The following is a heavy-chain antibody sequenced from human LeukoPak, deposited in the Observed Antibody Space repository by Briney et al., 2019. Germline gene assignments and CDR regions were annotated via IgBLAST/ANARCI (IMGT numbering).Heavy chain of an antibody. CDR2: IRGKAYGGTP. CDR1: GFTFGDYL. V-gene: IGHV3-49*03. CDR3: GSGSGWYSPDY. Sequence: GGSLRLSCTVSGFTFGDYLMNWFRQAPGKGLEWVGFIRGKAYGGTPEYAASVRGRFTISRDDSKSIAHLQMNSLKTEDTAVYYCGSGSGWYSPDYWGQGTLVTVSS. D-gene: IGHD6-19*01. J-gene: IGHJ4*02.